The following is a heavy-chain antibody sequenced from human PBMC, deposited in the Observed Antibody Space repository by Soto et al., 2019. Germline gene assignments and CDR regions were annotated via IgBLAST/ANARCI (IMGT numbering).Heavy chain of an antibody. Sequence: SETLSLTCPVSGHSMRNTYYFWGWLRQPPGKGLEWIGNISYSGSTNYNPSLKSRVTISVDTSKNQFSLNLISVTAADTAVYYCARNYYGSGSYAPWFDPWGQGTLVTVSS. CDR2: ISYSGST. V-gene: IGHV4-39*01. CDR1: GHSMRNTYYF. CDR3: ARNYYGSGSYAPWFDP. J-gene: IGHJ5*02. D-gene: IGHD3-10*01.